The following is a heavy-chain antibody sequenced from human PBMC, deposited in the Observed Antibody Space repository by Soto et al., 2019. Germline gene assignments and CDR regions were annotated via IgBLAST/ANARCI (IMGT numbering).Heavy chain of an antibody. CDR1: SDSISSYY. V-gene: IGHV4-59*01. CDR3: ARGTSWQLPFDY. CDR2: ISYSGST. Sequence: ATLSLTCTVSSDSISSYYWSWIRQPPGKRLEWIGYISYSGSTDYNPSLKSRVTISGDTSKNQFSLKVSSVTAADTAVYYCARGTSWQLPFDYWGQGTRVTVSS. J-gene: IGHJ4*02. D-gene: IGHD6-13*01.